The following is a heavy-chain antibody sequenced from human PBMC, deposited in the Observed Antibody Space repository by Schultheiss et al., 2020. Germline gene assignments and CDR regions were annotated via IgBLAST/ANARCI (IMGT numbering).Heavy chain of an antibody. CDR3: ARAGRIAVAVGFDY. CDR1: GGSISSGGYS. CDR2: IYHSGST. D-gene: IGHD6-19*01. V-gene: IGHV4-30-2*01. J-gene: IGHJ4*02. Sequence: SETLSLTCAVSGGSISSGGYSWSWIRQPPGKGLEWIGYIYHSGSTYYNPSLKSRVTISVDRSKNQFSLKLSSVTAADTAVYYCARAGRIAVAVGFDYWGQGTLVTFSS.